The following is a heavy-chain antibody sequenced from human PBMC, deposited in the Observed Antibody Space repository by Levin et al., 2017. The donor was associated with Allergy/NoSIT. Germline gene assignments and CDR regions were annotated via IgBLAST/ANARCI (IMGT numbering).Heavy chain of an antibody. D-gene: IGHD6-13*01. V-gene: IGHV3-33*01. CDR1: GFTFSSYG. CDR2: IWYDGSNK. J-gene: IGHJ4*02. Sequence: GESLKISCAASGFTFSSYGMHWVRQAPGKGLEWVAVIWYDGSNKYYADSVKGRFTISRDNSKNTLYLQMNSLRAEDTAVYYCAREGIAAAGFGPYYFDYWGQGTLVTVSS. CDR3: AREGIAAAGFGPYYFDY.